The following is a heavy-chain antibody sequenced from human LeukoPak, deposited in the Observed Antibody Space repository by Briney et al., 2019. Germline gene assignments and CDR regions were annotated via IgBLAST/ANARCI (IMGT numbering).Heavy chain of an antibody. D-gene: IGHD1-26*01. CDR1: GLVFSNYG. CDR2: ISYHGYTQ. CDR3: ARWDSGRYTSNYYFDY. V-gene: IGHV3-30*03. J-gene: IGHJ4*02. Sequence: GRSLRLSCAASGLVFSNYGMHWVRQAPGKGLEWVAAISYHGYTQYYADSVKGQFTISRDNSKNTLYLQMNSLTEEDTAVYYCARWDSGRYTSNYYFDYWGQGALVTVSS.